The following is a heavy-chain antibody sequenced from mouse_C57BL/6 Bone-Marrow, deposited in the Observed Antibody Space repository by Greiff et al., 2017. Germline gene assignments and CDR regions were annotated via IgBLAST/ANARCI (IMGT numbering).Heavy chain of an antibody. CDR1: GYTFTSYW. J-gene: IGHJ1*03. D-gene: IGHD2-5*01. CDR3: ARPYYSNYWYFDV. Sequence: VQLQQSGAELVKPGASVKMSCKASGYTFTSYWITWVKQRPGQGLEWIGDIYPGSGSTNYNEKFKSKATLTVDTSSSKAYMQLSSLTSEDSAVYDCARPYYSNYWYFDVWGTGTTVTVSS. CDR2: IYPGSGST. V-gene: IGHV1-55*01.